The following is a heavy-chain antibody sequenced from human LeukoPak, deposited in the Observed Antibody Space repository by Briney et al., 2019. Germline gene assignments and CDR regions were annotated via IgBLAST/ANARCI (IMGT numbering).Heavy chain of an antibody. CDR1: GFTFSSYA. J-gene: IGHJ4*02. CDR3: AKASWDGYIYDSSTGSSDY. Sequence: PGGSLRLSCVASGFTFSSYAMNWVRQAPGKGLEWVSTIRSTGGSTYYADSVKGRFTISRDNSENTLYLQMNSLRAEDTAIYYCAKASWDGYIYDSSTGSSDYWGQGTLVTVSS. V-gene: IGHV3-23*01. D-gene: IGHD5-24*01. CDR2: IRSTGGST.